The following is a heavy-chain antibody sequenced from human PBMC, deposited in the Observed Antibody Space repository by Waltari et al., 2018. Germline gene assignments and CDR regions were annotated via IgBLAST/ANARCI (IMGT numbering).Heavy chain of an antibody. V-gene: IGHV1-69*12. Sequence: QVQLVQSGAEVKKPGSSVKVSCKASGGNFSSYAISWVRQAPGQGLEWMGGIIPIFGTANYAQKFQGRVTITADESTSTAYMELSSLRSEDTAVYYCARGSRGARNPLFDPWGQGTLVTVSS. J-gene: IGHJ5*02. CDR1: GGNFSSYA. D-gene: IGHD1-1*01. CDR2: IIPIFGTA. CDR3: ARGSRGARNPLFDP.